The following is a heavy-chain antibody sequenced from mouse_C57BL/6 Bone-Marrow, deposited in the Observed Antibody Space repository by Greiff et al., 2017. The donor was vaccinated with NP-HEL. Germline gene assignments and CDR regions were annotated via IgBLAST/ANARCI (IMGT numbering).Heavy chain of an antibody. Sequence: QVQLQQSGPELVKPGASVKISCKASGYAFSSSWMNWVKQRPGKGLEWIGRIYPGDGDTNYNGKFKGKATLTADKSSSTAYMQLSSLTSEDAAVYFCARSVTTVHFDYWGQGTTLTVSS. V-gene: IGHV1-82*01. CDR3: ARSVTTVHFDY. CDR2: IYPGDGDT. D-gene: IGHD1-1*01. J-gene: IGHJ2*01. CDR1: GYAFSSSW.